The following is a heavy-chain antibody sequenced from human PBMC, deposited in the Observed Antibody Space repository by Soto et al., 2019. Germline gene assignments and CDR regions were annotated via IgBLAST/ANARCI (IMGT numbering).Heavy chain of an antibody. CDR2: ISAYNGNT. CDR1: GYTFTSYG. J-gene: IGHJ4*02. V-gene: IGHV1-18*01. CDR3: ARVSRDSGSSVYY. Sequence: QVQLVQSGAEVKQPGTSVKVSCTASGYTFTSYGISWVRQAPGQGLEWMGWISAYNGNTNYAQKLQGRVTMTTDTSTSTANMELRSVRSDDSAVYYCARVSRDSGSSVYYWGQGTLVTVSS. D-gene: IGHD6-6*01.